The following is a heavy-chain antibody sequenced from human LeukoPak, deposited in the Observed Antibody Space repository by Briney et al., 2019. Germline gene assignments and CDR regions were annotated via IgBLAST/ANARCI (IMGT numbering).Heavy chain of an antibody. CDR1: VYIFRQYV. CDR2: VRAYNDNT. V-gene: IGHV1-18*01. D-gene: IGHD4-17*01. CDR3: AREGQDYGDNTPDY. J-gene: IGHJ4*02. Sequence: AAVTVSCKCCVYIFRQYVLLWVGPPPGRGGDGMGCVRAYNDNTNYAQNFQGRVTMTTGTSTNLAYMEQRSLRYDDTAVYYCAREGQDYGDNTPDYWGQGTLVTVSS.